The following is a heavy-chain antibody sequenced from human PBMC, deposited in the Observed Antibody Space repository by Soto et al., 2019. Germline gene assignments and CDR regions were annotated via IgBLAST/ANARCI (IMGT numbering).Heavy chain of an antibody. CDR1: GFTFSDYY. D-gene: IGHD6-13*01. J-gene: IGHJ4*02. CDR2: ISSSGSTI. V-gene: IGHV3-11*01. CDR3: ARDKTPGYSSSCSPGNFDY. Sequence: VQLVESGGGLVKPGGSLRLACAAAGFTFSDYYMSWIRQAPGKGLEWVSYISSSGSTIYYADSVKGRFTISRDNAKNSLYLQMNSLRAEDTAVYYCARDKTPGYSSSCSPGNFDYWGQGTLVTVSS.